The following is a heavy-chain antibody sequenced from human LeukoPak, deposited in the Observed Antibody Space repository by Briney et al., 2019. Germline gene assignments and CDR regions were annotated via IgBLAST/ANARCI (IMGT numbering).Heavy chain of an antibody. CDR1: GGSISRYY. Sequence: SETLSLTCTVSGGSISRYYWNWIRQPPGKGLEWIGYIFYSGSTNYNPSLKSRVTISVDTSKNQFSLKLSSVTAADTAVYYCARGYYDILTGYYQGIDYWGQGTLVTVCS. V-gene: IGHV4-59*01. CDR3: ARGYYDILTGYYQGIDY. J-gene: IGHJ4*02. D-gene: IGHD3-9*01. CDR2: IFYSGST.